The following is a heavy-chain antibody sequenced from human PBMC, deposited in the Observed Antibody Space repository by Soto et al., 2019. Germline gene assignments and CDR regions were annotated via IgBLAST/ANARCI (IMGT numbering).Heavy chain of an antibody. CDR2: ISSGGDSA. D-gene: IGHD4-17*01. V-gene: IGHV3-23*01. J-gene: IGHJ3*02. Sequence: GGSLRLSCAASGFIFSTYAMNWVRQAPGKGLEWVSAISSGGDSAFYAESVRGRFTISRDNSINTLYLQMSSLRTEDTAVYYCAHPRGYGVFDAVDIWGQGTMVTVSS. CDR3: AHPRGYGVFDAVDI. CDR1: GFIFSTYA.